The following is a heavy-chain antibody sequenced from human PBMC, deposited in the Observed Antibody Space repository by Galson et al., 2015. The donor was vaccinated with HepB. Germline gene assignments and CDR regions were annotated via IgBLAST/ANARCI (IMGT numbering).Heavy chain of an antibody. J-gene: IGHJ4*02. D-gene: IGHD3-9*01. CDR2: INAGNGNT. Sequence: SVKVSCKASGYTFTSYAMHWVRQAPGQWLEWMGWINAGNGNTKYSQKFQGRVTITRDTSASTAYMELSSLRSEDTAVYYCAREYYDILTGYLDVYWGQGTLVTVSS. V-gene: IGHV1-3*01. CDR3: AREYYDILTGYLDVY. CDR1: GYTFTSYA.